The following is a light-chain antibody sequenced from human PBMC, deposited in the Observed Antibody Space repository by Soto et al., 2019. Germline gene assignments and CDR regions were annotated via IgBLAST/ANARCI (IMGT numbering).Light chain of an antibody. CDR2: DAS. J-gene: IGKJ1*01. Sequence: DIQMTQSPPTLSASVGDRVTITCRASQSISSWLAWYQQKPGKAPKLLIYDASSLESGVPSRFSGSGSGTEFTLTIRSLQPDGFATYYCQQYNSYSGTFGQGTKVEIK. CDR1: QSISSW. CDR3: QQYNSYSGT. V-gene: IGKV1-5*01.